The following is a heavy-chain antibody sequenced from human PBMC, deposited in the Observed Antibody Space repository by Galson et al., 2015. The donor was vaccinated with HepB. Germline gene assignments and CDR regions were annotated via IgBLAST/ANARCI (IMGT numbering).Heavy chain of an antibody. CDR3: ATNILTGYYYWGFDY. J-gene: IGHJ4*02. CDR2: FDPEDGET. V-gene: IGHV1-24*01. CDR1: GYTLTELS. D-gene: IGHD3-9*01. Sequence: SVKVSCKVSGYTLTELSMHWVRQAPGKGLEWMGGFDPEDGETIYAQKFQGRVTMTEDTSTDTAYMELSSLRSEDTAVYYCATNILTGYYYWGFDYWGQGTLVTVSS.